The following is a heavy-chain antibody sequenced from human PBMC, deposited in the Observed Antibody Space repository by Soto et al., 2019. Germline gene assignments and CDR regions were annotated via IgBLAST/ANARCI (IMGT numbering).Heavy chain of an antibody. CDR2: ISSSGSTI. CDR1: GFTFSDYY. D-gene: IGHD6-6*01. Sequence: PGGSMRLSCAASGFTFSDYYMSWIRQAPGKGLEWVSYISSSGSTIYYADSVKGRFTISRDNAKNSLYLQMNSLRAEDTAVYYCARDGVYSSSGYYYGMDVWGQGTTVTVSS. CDR3: ARDGVYSSSGYYYGMDV. J-gene: IGHJ6*02. V-gene: IGHV3-11*01.